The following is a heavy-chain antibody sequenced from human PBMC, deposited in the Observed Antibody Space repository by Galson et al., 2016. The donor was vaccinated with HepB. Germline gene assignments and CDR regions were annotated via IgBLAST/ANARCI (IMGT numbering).Heavy chain of an antibody. CDR2: IFHIGST. CDR1: GGPISSNRYY. Sequence: SETLSLTCTVSGGPISSNRYYWGWIRQPPGKGLEWIGSIFHIGSTYYNASLKSRATISVDTSKSQFSLKLRYLTATDTAVYYCARFGGDWGFWGQGNLVIVSS. D-gene: IGHD2-21*02. CDR3: ARFGGDWGF. V-gene: IGHV4-39*01. J-gene: IGHJ1*01.